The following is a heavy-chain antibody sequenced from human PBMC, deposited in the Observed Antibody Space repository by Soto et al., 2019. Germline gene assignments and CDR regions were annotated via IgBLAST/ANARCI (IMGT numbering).Heavy chain of an antibody. J-gene: IGHJ4*02. CDR2: ISSSSSYI. Sequence: PXGSLRLSCAASGFTFSSYRMNWVRQAPGKGLEWVSSISSSSSYIYYADSVKGRFTISRDNAKNSLYLQMNRLRAEDTAVYYCAREYYDSRGGGPFDDWGQGTLVTVPS. D-gene: IGHD3-22*01. CDR3: AREYYDSRGGGPFDD. V-gene: IGHV3-21*01. CDR1: GFTFSSYR.